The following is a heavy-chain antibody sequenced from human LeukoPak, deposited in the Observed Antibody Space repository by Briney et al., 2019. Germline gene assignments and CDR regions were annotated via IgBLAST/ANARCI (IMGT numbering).Heavy chain of an antibody. CDR3: ASGQVDCSGGSCYIIDY. V-gene: IGHV1-69*01. CDR2: IIPICGTA. Sequence: SVKVSCKASGGTFSSYAISWVRQAPGQGLEWKGGIIPICGTANYAQKFQGRVTITADESTSTAYMELSSLRSEDTAVYYCASGQVDCSGGSCYIIDYWGQGTLVTVSS. J-gene: IGHJ4*02. CDR1: GGTFSSYA. D-gene: IGHD2-15*01.